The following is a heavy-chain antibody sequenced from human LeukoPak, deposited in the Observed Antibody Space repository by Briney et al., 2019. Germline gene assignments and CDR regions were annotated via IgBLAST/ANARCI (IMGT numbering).Heavy chain of an antibody. J-gene: IGHJ5*02. CDR2: ISGSGGST. D-gene: IGHD2-21*02. CDR3: AKESPNNIVVVTAIPWFDP. CDR1: GSTFSSYA. Sequence: PGASLRLSCAASGSTFSSYAMSWVRQAPGKGLEWVSAISGSGGSTYYADSVKGRFTISRDNSKNTLYLQMNSLRAEDTAVYYCAKESPNNIVVVTAIPWFDPWGQGTLVTVSS. V-gene: IGHV3-23*01.